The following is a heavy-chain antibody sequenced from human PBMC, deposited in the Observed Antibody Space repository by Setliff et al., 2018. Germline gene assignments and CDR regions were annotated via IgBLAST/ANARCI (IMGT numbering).Heavy chain of an antibody. V-gene: IGHV1-8*02. Sequence: ASVKVSCKDSGYTFSTYGISWVRQAPGQGLEWMGWMNPNSGNTGYAQKFQGRVTMTRNTSISTAYMELRSLRSDDTAVYYCARVLFHCSSTSCYLDAFDIWGQGTMVTVS. D-gene: IGHD2-2*01. J-gene: IGHJ3*02. CDR2: MNPNSGNT. CDR3: ARVLFHCSSTSCYLDAFDI. CDR1: GYTFSTYG.